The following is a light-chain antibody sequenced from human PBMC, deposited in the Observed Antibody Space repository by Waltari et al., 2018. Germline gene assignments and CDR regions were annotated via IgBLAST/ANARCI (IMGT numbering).Light chain of an antibody. CDR1: QSINTY. CDR2: DAS. J-gene: IGKJ2*01. CDR3: QQRSNWPMYT. V-gene: IGKV3-11*01. Sequence: EIVLTQSPATLSLSPGDRATLSFRASQSINTYLAWYQQKPGQAPRLLIYDASNRATGIPARFSGSVSGTDFTLTISSLEPEDFAVYYCQQRSNWPMYTFGQGTKLEI.